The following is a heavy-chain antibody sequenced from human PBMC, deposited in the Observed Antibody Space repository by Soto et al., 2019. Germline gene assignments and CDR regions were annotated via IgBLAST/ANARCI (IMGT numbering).Heavy chain of an antibody. CDR3: ARFISSSWSQGLDY. J-gene: IGHJ4*02. CDR2: IDPSDSYT. Sequence: PRESLKISCKGSGYSFTSYWISWVRQMPGKGLEWMGRIDPSDSYTNYSPSFQGHVTISADKSISTAYLQWSSLKASDTAMYYCARFISSSWSQGLDYWGQGTLVTVSS. D-gene: IGHD6-13*01. V-gene: IGHV5-10-1*01. CDR1: GYSFTSYW.